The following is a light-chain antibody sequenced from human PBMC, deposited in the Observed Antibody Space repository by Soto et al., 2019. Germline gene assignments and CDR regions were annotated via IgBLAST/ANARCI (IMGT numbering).Light chain of an antibody. Sequence: QSVLTQPPSVSGAPWQRVTISCTGSSFNIGAGYDVHWYQQLPGTAPKLLIYGNNNRPSGVPDRFSGSKSGTSASLAITGLQAEDEADYYCQSYDSSLSGSVFGGGTKLTVL. J-gene: IGLJ3*02. V-gene: IGLV1-40*01. CDR2: GNN. CDR3: QSYDSSLSGSV. CDR1: SFNIGAGYD.